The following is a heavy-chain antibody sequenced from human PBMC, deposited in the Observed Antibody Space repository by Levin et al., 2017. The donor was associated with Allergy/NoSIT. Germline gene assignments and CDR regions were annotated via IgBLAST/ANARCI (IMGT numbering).Heavy chain of an antibody. J-gene: IGHJ4*02. CDR1: GGSISSGDYY. Sequence: LRLSCTVSGGSISSGDYYWSWIRQPPGKGLEWIGYIYYSGSTYYNPSLKSRVTISVDTSKNQFSLKLSSVTAADTAVYYCAREAGYDILTGYRVGLDYWGQGTLVTVSS. V-gene: IGHV4-30-4*01. D-gene: IGHD3-9*01. CDR3: AREAGYDILTGYRVGLDY. CDR2: IYYSGST.